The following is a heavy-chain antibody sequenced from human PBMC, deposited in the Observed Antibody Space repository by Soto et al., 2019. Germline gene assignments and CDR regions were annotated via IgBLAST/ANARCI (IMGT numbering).Heavy chain of an antibody. V-gene: IGHV4-34*01. J-gene: IGHJ4*02. CDR1: VGSFSNNY. CDR2: ISPSGTT. CDR3: ATSLWFGTQPEI. Sequence: SETLSLTCAVYVGSFSNNYWTWFRQPPGKGLEWIGEISPSGTTKYIPSLKSRGTISVDTSRKQFFLKVTSVSAADTAVHYCATSLWFGTQPEIWGPGTLVTVSS. D-gene: IGHD3-10*01.